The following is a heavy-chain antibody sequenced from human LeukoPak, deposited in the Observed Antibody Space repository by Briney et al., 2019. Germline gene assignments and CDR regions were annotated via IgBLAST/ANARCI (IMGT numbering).Heavy chain of an antibody. Sequence: ASVNLSFKASGYTFTSYDNNWVRQATGQGLEWMGWMNPNSGNTGYAQKFQGRVTMTRNTSISTAYMELSSLRSEDTAVYYCARGRPLLWFGLYGMDVWGQGTTVTVSS. V-gene: IGHV1-8*02. CDR2: MNPNSGNT. J-gene: IGHJ6*02. CDR1: GYTFTSYD. D-gene: IGHD3-10*01. CDR3: ARGRPLLWFGLYGMDV.